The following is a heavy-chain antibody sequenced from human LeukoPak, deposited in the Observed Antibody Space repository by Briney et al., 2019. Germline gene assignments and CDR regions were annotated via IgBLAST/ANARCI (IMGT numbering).Heavy chain of an antibody. CDR2: ISYDGSNK. J-gene: IGHJ4*02. D-gene: IGHD6-19*01. V-gene: IGHV3-30*18. Sequence: GGSLRLSCAAAGFTFNSYGMNWVRQAPGKGLEWEAVISYDGSNKYYADSVKGRFTISRDNSKNTLYLQMNSLRAEDTAVYYCAKGKVGIAVAGVFDYWGQGTLVTVSS. CDR3: AKGKVGIAVAGVFDY. CDR1: GFTFNSYG.